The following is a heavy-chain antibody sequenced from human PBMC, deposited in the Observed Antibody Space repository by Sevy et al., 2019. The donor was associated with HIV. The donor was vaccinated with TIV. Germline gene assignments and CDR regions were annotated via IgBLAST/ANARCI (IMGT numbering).Heavy chain of an antibody. D-gene: IGHD1-26*01. V-gene: IGHV3-7*01. CDR1: GFTFSPYW. CDR2: IRPDGSDK. J-gene: IGHJ4*02. CDR3: ARGVGLDC. Sequence: LSLTCAASGFTFSPYWMTWVRQAPGKGLEWVANIRPDGSDKYYVDSVKGRFTISRDNAKNSLYLQMNSLRAGDTAMYYCARGVGLDCWGQGALVTVSS.